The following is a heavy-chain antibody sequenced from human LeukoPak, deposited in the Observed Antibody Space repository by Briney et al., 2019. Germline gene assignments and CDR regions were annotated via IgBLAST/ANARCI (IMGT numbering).Heavy chain of an antibody. CDR2: IRYDGSNK. D-gene: IGHD3-10*01. CDR3: AKDSITMVRGVMPHFDY. J-gene: IGHJ4*02. Sequence: PGGSLRLSCAASGFTFSSYGMHWVRQAPGKGLEWVAFIRYDGSNKYYADSVKGRFTISRDNSKNTLYLQMNSLRAEHTAVYYCAKDSITMVRGVMPHFDYWGQGTLVTVSS. CDR1: GFTFSSYG. V-gene: IGHV3-30*02.